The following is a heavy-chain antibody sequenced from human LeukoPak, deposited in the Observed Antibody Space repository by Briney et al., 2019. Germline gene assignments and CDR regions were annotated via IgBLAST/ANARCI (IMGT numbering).Heavy chain of an antibody. V-gene: IGHV1-3*01. CDR3: ATELLSAFDI. Sequence: ASVKVSCKASGYTFTSYAMHWVRQAPGQRLEWMGWINAGNGTTKYSQKFQGRVTITRDTSASTAYMELSSLRSEDTAVYYCATELLSAFDIWGQGKMVTVSS. CDR1: GYTFTSYA. CDR2: INAGNGTT. J-gene: IGHJ3*02. D-gene: IGHD1-26*01.